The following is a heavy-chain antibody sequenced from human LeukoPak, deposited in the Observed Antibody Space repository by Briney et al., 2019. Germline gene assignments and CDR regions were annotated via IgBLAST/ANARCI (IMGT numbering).Heavy chain of an antibody. J-gene: IGHJ4*02. V-gene: IGHV3-11*04. CDR2: ISSSGSTI. CDR3: ARDLRDGTCCNPNDY. D-gene: IGHD2-2*01. Sequence: LSLTCAVYGGSFSDYYMSWIRQAPGKGMEWVSYISSSGSTIYYADSVKGRFTISRDNAKNSLYLQMNSLRAEDTAVYYCARDLRDGTCCNPNDYWGQGTLVTVSS. CDR1: GGSFSDYY.